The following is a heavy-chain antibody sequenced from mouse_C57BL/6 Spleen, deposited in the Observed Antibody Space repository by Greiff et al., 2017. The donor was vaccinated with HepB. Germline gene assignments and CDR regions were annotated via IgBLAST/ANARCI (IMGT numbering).Heavy chain of an antibody. CDR1: GFTFSSYA. CDR2: ISSGGDYI. CDR3: TRGNYVGFDV. Sequence: EVKLMESGEGLVKPGGSLKLSCAASGFTFSSYAMSWVRQTPEKRLEWVAYISSGGDYIYYADTVKGRFTISRDNARNTLYLQMSSLKSEDTAMYYCTRGNYVGFDVWGTGTTVTVSS. D-gene: IGHD1-1*01. V-gene: IGHV5-9-1*02. J-gene: IGHJ1*03.